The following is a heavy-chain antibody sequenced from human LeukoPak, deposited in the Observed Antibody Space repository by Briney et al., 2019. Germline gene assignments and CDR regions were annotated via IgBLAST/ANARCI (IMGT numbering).Heavy chain of an antibody. V-gene: IGHV1-2*02. CDR2: IKPDSGGT. D-gene: IGHD6-19*01. CDR3: ARVREYSSCWYFDS. Sequence: ASVKVSCKASGGTFSSYAISWVRQAPGQRLDWMGWIKPDSGGTKYAQKFQGRVTMTRDTSISTAYMDLSRLRSDDTAMYYCARVREYSSCWYFDSWGQGTLVTVSS. J-gene: IGHJ4*02. CDR1: GGTFSSYA.